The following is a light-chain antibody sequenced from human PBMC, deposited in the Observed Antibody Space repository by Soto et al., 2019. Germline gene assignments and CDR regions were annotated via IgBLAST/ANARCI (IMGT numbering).Light chain of an antibody. V-gene: IGLV1-47*01. CDR1: SSNIGSNY. Sequence: QAVVTQPPSASGTPGQRVTISCSGSSSNIGSNYVYWYQQLPGTAPKLLIYRNNQRPSGVPDRFSGSKSGTSASLAISGLRSEDEADYYCAAWDDSLSAVVFGGWTKLTVL. J-gene: IGLJ2*01. CDR2: RNN. CDR3: AAWDDSLSAVV.